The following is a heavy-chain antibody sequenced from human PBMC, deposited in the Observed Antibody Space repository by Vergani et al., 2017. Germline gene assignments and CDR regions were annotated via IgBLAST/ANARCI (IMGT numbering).Heavy chain of an antibody. CDR3: ARGEYGILTGYRY. J-gene: IGHJ4*02. V-gene: IGHV1-46*03. Sequence: QVQVVQFGAEVKKSGASVKVSCKTSGYTFSNYYMHWVRQAPGQGLEWMGIINPSGGHTNYAQKFQGRVTMTRDTSTSTVYMELSSLRSEDTAIYYCARGEYGILTGYRYWGQGTLVTVSA. D-gene: IGHD3-9*01. CDR2: INPSGGHT. CDR1: GYTFSNYY.